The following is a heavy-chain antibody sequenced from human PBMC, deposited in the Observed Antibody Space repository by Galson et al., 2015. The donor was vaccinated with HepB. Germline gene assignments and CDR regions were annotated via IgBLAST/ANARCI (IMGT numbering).Heavy chain of an antibody. J-gene: IGHJ6*02. CDR1: GGTSSSYA. CDR2: IIPIFGTA. V-gene: IGHV1-69*06. CDR3: ARDRYSSGRLDGMDV. Sequence: SVKVSCKASGGTSSSYAISWVRQAPGQGLEWMGGIIPIFGTANYAQKFQGRVTITADKSTSTAYMELSSLRSEDTAVYYCARDRYSSGRLDGMDVWGQGTTVTVSS. D-gene: IGHD6-19*01.